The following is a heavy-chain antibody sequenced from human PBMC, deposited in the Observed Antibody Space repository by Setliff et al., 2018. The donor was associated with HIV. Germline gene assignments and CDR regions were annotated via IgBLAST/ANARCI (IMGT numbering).Heavy chain of an antibody. V-gene: IGHV3-21*01. J-gene: IGHJ3*02. CDR3: ARSRSTRDALAS. CDR2: ISSSRSYI. Sequence: GGSLRLSCAASGFTVLDYALNWVRQAPGKGLEWVSSISSSRSYIYYAASLKGRFTITRDNARYSLHLDLSTQRVEDQASYYCARSRSTRDALASW. D-gene: IGHD6-6*01. CDR1: GFTVLDYA.